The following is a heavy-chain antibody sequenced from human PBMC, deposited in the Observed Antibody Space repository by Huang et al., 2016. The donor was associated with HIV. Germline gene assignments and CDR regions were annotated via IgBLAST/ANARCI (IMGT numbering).Heavy chain of an antibody. Sequence: QVQVVQSGAEVKKPGASVKVSCKASGYTFTSYGISWVRQAHGQGLEWMGVISAYNGYTNYAQKLQGRVTMTTDTSTSTAYMELRSLRSDDTAVYYCARDVLGTAGSPPGYWGQGTLVTVSS. D-gene: IGHD6-13*01. V-gene: IGHV1-18*04. CDR1: GYTFTSYG. CDR3: ARDVLGTAGSPPGY. J-gene: IGHJ4*02. CDR2: ISAYNGYT.